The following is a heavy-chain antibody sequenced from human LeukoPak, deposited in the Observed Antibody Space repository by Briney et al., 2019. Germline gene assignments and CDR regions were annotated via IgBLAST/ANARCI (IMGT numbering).Heavy chain of an antibody. D-gene: IGHD6-6*01. CDR1: GGTFNSYA. CDR3: ARAGIAARPPYYHYYYMDV. J-gene: IGHJ6*03. V-gene: IGHV1-69*05. Sequence: ASVKVSCKASGGTFNSYAISWVRQAPGQGLEWMGRIIPIFGTANYAQKFQGRVTITTDESTSTAYMELSSLRSEDTAVYYCARAGIAARPPYYHYYYMDVWGKGTTVTVSS. CDR2: IIPIFGTA.